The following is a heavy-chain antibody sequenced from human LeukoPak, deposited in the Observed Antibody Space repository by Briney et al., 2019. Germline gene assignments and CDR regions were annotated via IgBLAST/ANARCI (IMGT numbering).Heavy chain of an antibody. CDR1: GFTFSSYW. V-gene: IGHV3-74*01. J-gene: IGHJ4*02. D-gene: IGHD5-18*01. CDR2: INSDGSST. CDR3: ATLEGSYGNYYFDY. Sequence: HSGGSLRLSCAASGFTFSSYWMHWVRQAPGKGLVWVSRINSDGSSTSYADSVKGRFTISRDNAKNTLYLQMNSLRAEDTAVYYCATLEGSYGNYYFDYWGQGTLVTVSS.